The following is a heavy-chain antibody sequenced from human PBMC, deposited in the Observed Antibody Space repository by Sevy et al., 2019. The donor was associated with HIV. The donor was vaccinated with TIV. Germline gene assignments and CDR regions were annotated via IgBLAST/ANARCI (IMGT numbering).Heavy chain of an antibody. CDR1: GFTFSSYS. CDR2: ISSSSSYI. D-gene: IGHD3-9*01. J-gene: IGHJ6*02. CDR3: ARGNSLVINFAYYGMDV. V-gene: IGHV3-21*01. Sequence: GGSLRLSCAASGFTFSSYSMNWVRQAPGKGLEWVSSISSSSSYIYYADSVKGRFTISRDNAKNSLYLQMNSLRAEETAVYYSARGNSLVINFAYYGMDVWGQGTTVTVSS.